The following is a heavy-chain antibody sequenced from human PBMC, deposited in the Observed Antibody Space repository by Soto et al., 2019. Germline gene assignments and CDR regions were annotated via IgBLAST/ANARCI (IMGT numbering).Heavy chain of an antibody. CDR2: IYYSGST. CDR3: ARGSSGYHDILAY. J-gene: IGHJ4*01. D-gene: IGHD3-22*01. V-gene: IGHV4-61*01. CDR1: GGSVSSGSYY. Sequence: SETLSLTCTVSGGSVSSGSYYWSWIRQPPGKGLEWIGYIYYSGSTNYNPSLKSRVTISVDTSKNQFSLKLSSVTAADTAVYYCARGSSGYHDILAYWGQGTLVTVSA.